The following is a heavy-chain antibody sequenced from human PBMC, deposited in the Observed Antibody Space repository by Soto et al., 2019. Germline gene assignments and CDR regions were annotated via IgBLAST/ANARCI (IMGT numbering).Heavy chain of an antibody. J-gene: IGHJ5*02. CDR1: GGTFRSYS. CDR3: ARVFGVLSVRYGDFPWFDP. Sequence: QVQLVQSGAEVKKPGSSVKVSCKASGGTFRSYSVSWVRQAPGQGLEWMGGIIPSSGTTDYAQKFHGRLTITADESATTAYLELSNLTSEDTAVYYWARVFGVLSVRYGDFPWFDPWGQGTLVIVSP. V-gene: IGHV1-69*01. CDR2: IIPSSGTT. D-gene: IGHD3-3*01.